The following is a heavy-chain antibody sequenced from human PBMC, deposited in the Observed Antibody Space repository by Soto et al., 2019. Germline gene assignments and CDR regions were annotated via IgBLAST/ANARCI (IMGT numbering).Heavy chain of an antibody. Sequence: EVQLVESGGGLVKPGGSLRLSCAASGFTFNHAWMNWVRQAPGKGLEWVARIKSNSDGGTTDYAAPVKGRFTVSRDDSRHTVYLQVNSLKTEDTAVYYCTTDWFDSSGYYAYWGQGTLVSVSS. CDR2: IKSNSDGGTT. CDR1: GFTFNHAW. J-gene: IGHJ4*02. V-gene: IGHV3-15*01. CDR3: TTDWFDSSGYYAY. D-gene: IGHD3-22*01.